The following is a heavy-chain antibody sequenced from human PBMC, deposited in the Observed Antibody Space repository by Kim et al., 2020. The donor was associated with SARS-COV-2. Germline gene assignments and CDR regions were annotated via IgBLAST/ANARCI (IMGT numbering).Heavy chain of an antibody. CDR1: GFTFSSYD. CDR2: IGTAGDT. Sequence: GGSLRLSCAASGFTFSSYDMHWVRQATGKGLEWVSAIGTAGDTYYPGSVKGRFTISRENAKNSLYLQMNSLRAGDTAVYYCARGVPYYDSSGYNDAFDIWGQGTMVTVSS. V-gene: IGHV3-13*01. D-gene: IGHD3-22*01. J-gene: IGHJ3*02. CDR3: ARGVPYYDSSGYNDAFDI.